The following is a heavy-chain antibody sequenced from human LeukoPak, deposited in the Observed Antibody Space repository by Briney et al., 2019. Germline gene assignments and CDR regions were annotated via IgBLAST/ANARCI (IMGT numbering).Heavy chain of an antibody. V-gene: IGHV3-11*06. CDR1: GFSLIEYY. J-gene: IGHJ3*01. CDR3: ARVGPPTGDAFDL. CDR2: ISSSSSNT. D-gene: IGHD3-10*01. Sequence: TGGSLRLSCAAPGFSLIEYYMTWIRQAPGKGLEWISYISSSSSNTNYADSVKGRFTIARDNAKNSLYLQMNSLSAEDTAVYYCARVGPPTGDAFDLWGQGTMVTVSS.